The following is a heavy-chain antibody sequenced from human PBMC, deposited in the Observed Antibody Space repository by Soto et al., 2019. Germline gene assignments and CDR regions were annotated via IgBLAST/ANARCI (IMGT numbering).Heavy chain of an antibody. J-gene: IGHJ3*02. CDR3: ARDYCSGGSCYGAFDI. CDR2: ISSSSSYI. Sequence: GGSLRLSCAASGFTFSSYSMNWVRQAPGKGLEWVSSISSSSSYIYYADSVKGQFTISRDNAKNSLYLQMNSLRAEDTAVYYCARDYCSGGSCYGAFDIWGQGTMVTVSS. CDR1: GFTFSSYS. D-gene: IGHD2-15*01. V-gene: IGHV3-21*01.